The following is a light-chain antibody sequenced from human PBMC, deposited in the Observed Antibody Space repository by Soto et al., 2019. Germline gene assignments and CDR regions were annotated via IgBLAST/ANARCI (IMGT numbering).Light chain of an antibody. V-gene: IGKV1-9*01. CDR1: QGISDY. J-gene: IGKJ4*01. CDR2: GAS. CDR3: QQFNAYPLT. Sequence: DIQLTQSPSFLSASVGDRVTISCRASQGISDYLAWYKQKPGKAPKLLIYGASTLQSGVPSRFSGSASGTEFSLTISSLQPEDFATYFCQQFNAYPLTFGGGTKLEIK.